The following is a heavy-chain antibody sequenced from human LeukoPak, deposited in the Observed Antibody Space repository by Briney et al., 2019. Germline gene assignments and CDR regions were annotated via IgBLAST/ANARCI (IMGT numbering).Heavy chain of an antibody. V-gene: IGHV3-21*01. Sequence: GGSLRLSCTASGFTFSSYSMNWVRQAPGKGLEWVSSIDSSSDYMYYADSVKGRFTISRDNAKNSLFLQMNSLRAEDTAVYYCASVRFLEFLFVYAFDPWGQGTMVTVSS. D-gene: IGHD3-3*01. CDR1: GFTFSSYS. J-gene: IGHJ3*01. CDR3: ASVRFLEFLFVYAFDP. CDR2: IDSSSDYM.